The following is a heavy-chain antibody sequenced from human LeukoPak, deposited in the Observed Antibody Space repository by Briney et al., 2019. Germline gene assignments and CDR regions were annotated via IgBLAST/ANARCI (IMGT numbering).Heavy chain of an antibody. CDR3: ARAGDGYKRKKAFDI. D-gene: IGHD5-24*01. CDR1: GGSISSYY. V-gene: IGHV4-59*01. Sequence: SETLSLTCTVSGGSISSYYWSWIRQPPGKGLEWIGYIYYSGSTNYNPSLKSRVTISVDTPKNQFSLKLSSVTAADTAVYYCARAGDGYKRKKAFDIWGQGTVVTVSS. CDR2: IYYSGST. J-gene: IGHJ3*02.